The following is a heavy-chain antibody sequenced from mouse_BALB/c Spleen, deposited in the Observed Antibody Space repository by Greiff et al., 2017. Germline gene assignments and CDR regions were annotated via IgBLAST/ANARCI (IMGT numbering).Heavy chain of an antibody. Sequence: EVKLVESGGGLVKPGGSLKLSCAASGFAFSSYDMSWVRQTPEKRLEWVAYISSGGGSTYYPDTVKARFTISRDNAKNTLYLQMSSLKSEDTAMYYCARHITTVRYFDYWGQGTTLTVSS. J-gene: IGHJ2*01. CDR3: ARHITTVRYFDY. V-gene: IGHV5-12-1*01. CDR1: GFAFSSYD. CDR2: ISSGGGST. D-gene: IGHD1-1*01.